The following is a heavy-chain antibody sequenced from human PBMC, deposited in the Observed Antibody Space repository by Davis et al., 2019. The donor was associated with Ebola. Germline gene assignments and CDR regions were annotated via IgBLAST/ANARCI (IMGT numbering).Heavy chain of an antibody. CDR3: VRELHGGQFNY. J-gene: IGHJ4*02. Sequence: ASVQVSCKASGYTFTDYYIHWVRQAPGQGLEWIAWIDPKSGGGNYAPKFEGRVTMTTDTSISTAYMDLSSLRSDDTAVFYCVRELHGGQFNYWGQGTLVSVSS. CDR2: IDPKSGGG. V-gene: IGHV1-2*02. CDR1: GYTFTDYY. D-gene: IGHD2-15*01.